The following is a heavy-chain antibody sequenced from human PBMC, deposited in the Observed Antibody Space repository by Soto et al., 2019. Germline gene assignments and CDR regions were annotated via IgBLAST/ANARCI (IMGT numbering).Heavy chain of an antibody. V-gene: IGHV3-30*18. CDR3: AKDLTIAARLLVVFGYFDY. CDR2: ISYDGSNK. Sequence: GGSLRLSCAASGFTFSSYGMHWVRQAPGKGLEWVAVISYDGSNKYYADSVKGRFTISRDNSKNTLYLQMNSLRAEDTAVYYCAKDLTIAARLLVVFGYFDYWGQGTLVTVSS. CDR1: GFTFSSYG. J-gene: IGHJ4*02. D-gene: IGHD6-6*01.